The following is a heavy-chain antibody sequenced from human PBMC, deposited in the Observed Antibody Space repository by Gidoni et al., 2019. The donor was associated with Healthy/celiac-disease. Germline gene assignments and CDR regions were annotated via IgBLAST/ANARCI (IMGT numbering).Heavy chain of an antibody. V-gene: IGHV3-21*01. D-gene: IGHD5-12*01. CDR1: GFTFSSYS. Sequence: EVQLVESGGGLVKPGGSLCLSCAASGFTFSSYSMNWARQAPGKGLEWVSSISSSSSYIYYADAVKGRFTISRDNAKNSLYLQMNSLRAEDTAVYYCARDSGRDGYNYNFDYWGQGTLVTVSS. CDR3: ARDSGRDGYNYNFDY. CDR2: ISSSSSYI. J-gene: IGHJ4*02.